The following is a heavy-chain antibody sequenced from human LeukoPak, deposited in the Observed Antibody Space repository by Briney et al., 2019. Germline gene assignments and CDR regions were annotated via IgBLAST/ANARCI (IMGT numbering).Heavy chain of an antibody. V-gene: IGHV1-8*02. J-gene: IGHJ4*02. CDR3: ARGRPTNLNGIY. Sequence: SSVKVSCKASGGTFSSYAISWVRQATGQGFEWMGWMNPESGNTNYAQKFQGRLTMTWDTSTNTAYMELSSLRSEDTAVYYCARGRPTNLNGIYWGQGTLVTVSS. D-gene: IGHD1-1*01. CDR2: MNPESGNT. CDR1: GGTFSSYA.